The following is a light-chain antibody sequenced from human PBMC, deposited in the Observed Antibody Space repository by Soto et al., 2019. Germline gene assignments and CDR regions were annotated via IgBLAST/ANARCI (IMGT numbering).Light chain of an antibody. Sequence: QLTQSPSSLSASVGDRVTITCRASQGIRNYLASYQQKPGKAPNLLIYLASTLQGGVPSMFSGSGSGTDFSLTISSLQPEDVATYYCQYLNSFPLTFGGGTKVELK. CDR1: QGIRNY. V-gene: IGKV1-9*01. J-gene: IGKJ4*01. CDR3: QYLNSFPLT. CDR2: LAS.